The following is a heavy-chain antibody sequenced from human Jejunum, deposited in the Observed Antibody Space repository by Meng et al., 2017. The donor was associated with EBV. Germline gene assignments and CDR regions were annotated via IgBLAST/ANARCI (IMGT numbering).Heavy chain of an antibody. D-gene: IGHD2-21*01. J-gene: IGHJ4*02. CDR3: ADVGGDMI. CDR1: GFTFTNAH. CDR2: ITRTTDGGTT. Sequence: VQVVGAGGGLGKSGDSLILSCAASGFTFTNAHKSLVRQAREEGQECVGRITRTTDGGTTDYAAPVGGRFTISRDDSKNALYLLMNSLKTEDTAVYYWADVGGDMIWGQGTLVTVSS. V-gene: IGHV3-15*01.